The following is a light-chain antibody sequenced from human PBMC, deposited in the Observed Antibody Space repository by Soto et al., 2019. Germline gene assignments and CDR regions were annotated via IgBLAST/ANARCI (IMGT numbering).Light chain of an antibody. V-gene: IGKV1-33*01. Sequence: DIQVTQSPSSLFASVGDIVTITCHATQDINIYLNWYQQKPGKAPNLLIYDASNLEIGVPSRFSGSGSGTHFTFTISSLQTEDIGTYYCQQYDILPITFGRGTRLEIK. CDR3: QQYDILPIT. J-gene: IGKJ5*01. CDR2: DAS. CDR1: QDINIY.